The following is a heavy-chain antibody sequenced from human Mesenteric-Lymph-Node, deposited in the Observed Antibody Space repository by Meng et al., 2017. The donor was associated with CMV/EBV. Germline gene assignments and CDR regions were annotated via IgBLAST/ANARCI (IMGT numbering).Heavy chain of an antibody. CDR1: ALTFSIYA. J-gene: IGHJ6*02. CDR2: ISYDGSNK. V-gene: IGHV3-30*04. CDR3: ARSRQQLNYYYYGMDV. D-gene: IGHD6-13*01. Sequence: SLSLSCVVAALTFSIYAIHWVSPAPGKGLEWVAVISYDGSNKYYADSVKGRFTISRDNSQNPLYLQMNSLRAEDTAVYYCARSRQQLNYYYYGMDVWGQGTTVTVSS.